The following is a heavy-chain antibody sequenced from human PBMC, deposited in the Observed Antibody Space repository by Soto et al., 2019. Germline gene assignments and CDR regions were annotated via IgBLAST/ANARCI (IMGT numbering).Heavy chain of an antibody. J-gene: IGHJ6*02. D-gene: IGHD3-10*01. V-gene: IGHV3-73*01. CDR1: GFPFSGSA. CDR2: IRSKANSYAT. CDR3: TTEGVWFGPHGMDV. Sequence: PGGSLRLSCAASGFPFSGSAMHWVRQASGKGLEWVGRIRSKANSYATAYAASVKGRFTISRDDSKNTAYLQMNSLTTEDTAVYYCTTEGVWFGPHGMDVWGQGTTVTVSS.